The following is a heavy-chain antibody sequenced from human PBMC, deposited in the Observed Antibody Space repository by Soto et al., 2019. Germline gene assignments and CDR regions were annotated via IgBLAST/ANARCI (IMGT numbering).Heavy chain of an antibody. CDR3: AKDQGIAASHGID. CDR2: ISNDGNDK. V-gene: IGHV3-30*18. J-gene: IGHJ3*01. CDR1: GFTFNNYG. Sequence: QVQLVESGGGVVQPGRSLRLSCAASGFTFNNYGMHWVRQAPGKGLEWVAAISNDGNDKYYADSVKGRLTISRDNSKNTLYLQMNSLRVEDTAVYYCAKDQGIAASHGIDWGQGTMVTVSS. D-gene: IGHD6-13*01.